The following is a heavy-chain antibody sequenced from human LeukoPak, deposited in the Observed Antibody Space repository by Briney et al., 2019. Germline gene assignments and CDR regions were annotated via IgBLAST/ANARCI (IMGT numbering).Heavy chain of an antibody. CDR2: IRAYNGNT. V-gene: IGHV1-18*01. CDR1: GYTFTSYG. D-gene: IGHD3-10*01. Sequence: ASVKVSCKASGYTFTSYGISWVRQAPGQGPEWIGWIRAYNGNTNYAQKLQGTVTMTTDTSTKPAYMELERLRSDGHAQYYSSRSGIGFGATFDYWGQGTLVTVSS. CDR3: SRSGIGFGATFDY. J-gene: IGHJ4*02.